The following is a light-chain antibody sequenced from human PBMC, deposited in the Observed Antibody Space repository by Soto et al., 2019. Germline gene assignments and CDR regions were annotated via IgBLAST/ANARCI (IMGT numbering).Light chain of an antibody. J-gene: IGLJ1*01. CDR2: QDS. V-gene: IGLV3-1*01. CDR1: KLGDKY. CDR3: QAWDSSTGV. Sequence: SYELTQPPSVSVSPGQTASITCSGDKLGDKYACWYQQKPGQSPVLVIYQDSKRPSGIPERFSGSNSGNTATQTISGTQAMDEADYYCQAWDSSTGVFGTGTKLTVL.